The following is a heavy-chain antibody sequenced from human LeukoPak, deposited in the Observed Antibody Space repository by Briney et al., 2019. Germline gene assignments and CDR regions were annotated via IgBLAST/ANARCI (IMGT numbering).Heavy chain of an antibody. CDR1: GFTFSSYA. CDR3: TRPIWTTVTTEGDY. V-gene: IGHV3-73*01. Sequence: PGGSLRLSCAASGFTFSSYAMSWVRQAPGKGLEWVGRIRSKANSYATAYAASVKGRFTISRDDSKNTAYLQMNSLKTEDTAVYYCTRPIWTTVTTEGDYWGQGTLVTVSS. CDR2: IRSKANSYAT. D-gene: IGHD4-17*01. J-gene: IGHJ4*02.